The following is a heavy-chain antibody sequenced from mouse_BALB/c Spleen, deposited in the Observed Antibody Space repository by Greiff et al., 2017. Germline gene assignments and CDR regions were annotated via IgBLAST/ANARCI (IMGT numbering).Heavy chain of an antibody. V-gene: IGHV1-14*01. J-gene: IGHJ4*01. CDR3: ARGDSSGSYAMDY. Sequence: LMESGPELVKPGASVKMSCKASGYTFTSYVMHWVKQKPGQGLEWIGYINPYNDGTKYNEKFKGKATLTSDKSSSTAYMELSSLTSEDSAVYYCARGDSSGSYAMDYWGQGTSVTVSS. CDR2: INPYNDGT. CDR1: GYTFTSYV. D-gene: IGHD3-2*01.